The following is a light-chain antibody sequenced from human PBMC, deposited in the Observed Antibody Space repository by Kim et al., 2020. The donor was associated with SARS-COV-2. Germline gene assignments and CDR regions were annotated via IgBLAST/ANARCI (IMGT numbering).Light chain of an antibody. J-gene: IGKJ4*01. CDR3: HQYNDWPPLT. V-gene: IGKV3-15*01. CDR1: QSVSRN. CDR2: GAS. Sequence: EIVMTQSPATLSVSPGERATLSCRASQSVSRNLAWYQQKPGQAPRLLIYGASTRAPGIPARFSGSGSGTDFTLTIYSLQSEDLAVYYCHQYNDWPPLTFGGGTKVDIK.